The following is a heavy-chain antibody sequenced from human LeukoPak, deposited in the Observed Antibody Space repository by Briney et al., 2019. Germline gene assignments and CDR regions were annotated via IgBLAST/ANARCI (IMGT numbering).Heavy chain of an antibody. D-gene: IGHD3-10*01. Sequence: ASVKVSCKGSGYTFTGYYMHWVRHAPGQGLEWMGWINPNSGGTNYAQKFQGRVTMTRDTSISTAYMELSRLRSDDTAVYYCARSAGRAAFDICGQGTMVTVSS. CDR3: ARSAGRAAFDI. CDR1: GYTFTGYY. CDR2: INPNSGGT. V-gene: IGHV1-2*02. J-gene: IGHJ3*02.